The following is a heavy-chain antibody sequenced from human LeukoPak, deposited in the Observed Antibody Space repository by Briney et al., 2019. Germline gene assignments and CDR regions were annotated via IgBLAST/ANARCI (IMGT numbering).Heavy chain of an antibody. Sequence: KXSETLSLTCAXYGGSFSGYYWSWIRQPPGKGLEWIGEINHSGSTNYNPSLKSRVTISVDTSKNQFSLKLSSVTAADTAVYYCARVSSHSSSWWYYFDYWGQGTLVTVSS. J-gene: IGHJ4*02. CDR2: INHSGST. V-gene: IGHV4-34*01. CDR1: GGSFSGYY. CDR3: ARVSSHSSSWWYYFDY. D-gene: IGHD6-13*01.